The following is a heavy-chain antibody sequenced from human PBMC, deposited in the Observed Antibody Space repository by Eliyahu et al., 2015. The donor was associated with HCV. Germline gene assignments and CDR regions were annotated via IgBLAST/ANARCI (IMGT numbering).Heavy chain of an antibody. D-gene: IGHD3-9*01. Sequence: QITLKESGPTLVKPTQTLTLTCTFSGFSLSTSGVGVGWIRQPPGKALEWLALIYWDDDKRYSPSLKSRLTITKDTSKNQVVLTMTNMDPVDTATYYCAHIYYDILTGYHKKYYFDYWGQGTLVTVSS. CDR2: IYWDDDK. CDR3: AHIYYDILTGYHKKYYFDY. CDR1: GFSLSTSGVG. J-gene: IGHJ4*02. V-gene: IGHV2-5*02.